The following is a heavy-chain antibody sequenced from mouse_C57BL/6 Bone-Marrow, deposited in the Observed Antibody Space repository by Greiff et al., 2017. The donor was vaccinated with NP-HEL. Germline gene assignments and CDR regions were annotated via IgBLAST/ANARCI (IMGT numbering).Heavy chain of an antibody. Sequence: QVQLQQPGAELVKPGASVKLSCKASGYTFTSYWMQWVKQRPGQGLEWIGEIDPSDSYTNYNQKFKGKATLTVDTSSSTAYMQLSSLTSEDYAVCYCSSGQFAYWGKGTLVTVSA. CDR2: IDPSDSYT. V-gene: IGHV1-50*01. CDR1: GYTFTSYW. J-gene: IGHJ3*01. CDR3: SSGQFAY.